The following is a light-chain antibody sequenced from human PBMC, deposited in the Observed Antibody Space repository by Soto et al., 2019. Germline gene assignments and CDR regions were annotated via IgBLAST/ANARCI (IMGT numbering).Light chain of an antibody. CDR1: SSDVGGYDY. CDR2: DVS. CDR3: SSYAGNHIV. Sequence: QSVLTQPPSASGSPGQSVAISCTGTSSDVGGYDYVSWYQQHPGKAPKLMIYDVSKRPSGVPDRFSGSKSGNTASLTVSGLQAEDEADYYCSSYAGNHIVFGPGTKVTVL. V-gene: IGLV2-8*01. J-gene: IGLJ1*01.